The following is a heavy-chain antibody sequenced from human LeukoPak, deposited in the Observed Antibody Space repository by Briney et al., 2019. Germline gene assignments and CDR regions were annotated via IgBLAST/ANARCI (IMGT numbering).Heavy chain of an antibody. Sequence: PGRSLRLSCAASGLPFSSYAMHWVRQAPGKGLEWVALISYDGSNEHYADSVKGRFTISRDNSKNTLYLQVNSLRPEDTAVYYCAKSRFSCIGNNCYSPDYWGQGTLVTASS. CDR2: ISYDGSNE. V-gene: IGHV3-30*18. CDR1: GLPFSSYA. J-gene: IGHJ4*02. CDR3: AKSRFSCIGNNCYSPDY. D-gene: IGHD2-15*01.